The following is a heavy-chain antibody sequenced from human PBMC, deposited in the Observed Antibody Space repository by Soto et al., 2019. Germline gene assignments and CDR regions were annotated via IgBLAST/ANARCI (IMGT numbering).Heavy chain of an antibody. V-gene: IGHV4-59*01. D-gene: IGHD3-10*01. Sequence: SETLSLTCSVSGGSISSYYWSWIRQPPGKGLEWIGYVYRSGSSNYNPSLKGRVTILLDRSKNQFSLKLSSVTAADTAVYYCARKYGSGSYYDNWFDPWGQGTLVTVSS. CDR1: GGSISSYY. CDR3: ARKYGSGSYYDNWFDP. CDR2: VYRSGSS. J-gene: IGHJ5*02.